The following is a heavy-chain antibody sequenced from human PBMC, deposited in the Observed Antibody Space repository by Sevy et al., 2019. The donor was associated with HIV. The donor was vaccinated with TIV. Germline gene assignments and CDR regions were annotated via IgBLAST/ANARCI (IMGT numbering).Heavy chain of an antibody. CDR1: GFTFSSYG. D-gene: IGHD1-26*01. Sequence: GGSLRLSCAASGFTFSSYGMHWVRQAPGKGLEWVAVISYDGSNKYYADSVKGRFTISRDNSKNTLYLQMNSLRAEDTAVYYCAKDSVAVWEVGAIDYWGQGTLVTVSS. J-gene: IGHJ4*02. CDR2: ISYDGSNK. CDR3: AKDSVAVWEVGAIDY. V-gene: IGHV3-30*18.